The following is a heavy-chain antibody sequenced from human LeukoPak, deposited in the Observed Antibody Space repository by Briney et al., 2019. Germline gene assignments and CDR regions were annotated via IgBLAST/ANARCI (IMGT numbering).Heavy chain of an antibody. CDR3: ARERGGYDSSGYYSPDAFDI. CDR1: GGTFSSYA. Sequence: SVKVSCKASGGTFSSYAISWVRQAPGQGLEWMGGIIPIFGTANYAQKFQGRVTITTDESTSTAYMELSSLRSEDTAVYYCARERGGYDSSGYYSPDAFDIWGQGTMVTVSS. CDR2: IIPIFGTA. J-gene: IGHJ3*02. V-gene: IGHV1-69*05. D-gene: IGHD3-22*01.